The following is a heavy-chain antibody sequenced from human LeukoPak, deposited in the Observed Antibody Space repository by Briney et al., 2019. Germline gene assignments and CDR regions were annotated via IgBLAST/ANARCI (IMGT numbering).Heavy chain of an antibody. CDR2: IYYSGST. Sequence: SETLSLTCTVSGVSISSSSYYWGWIRQPPGKGLQWIGSIYYSGSTYYNPSLKSRVTISVDTSKNQFSLKLSSVTAADTAVYYCARDRGTWNDDGFDYWGQGTLVTVSS. J-gene: IGHJ4*02. CDR1: GVSISSSSYY. CDR3: ARDRGTWNDDGFDY. D-gene: IGHD1-1*01. V-gene: IGHV4-39*07.